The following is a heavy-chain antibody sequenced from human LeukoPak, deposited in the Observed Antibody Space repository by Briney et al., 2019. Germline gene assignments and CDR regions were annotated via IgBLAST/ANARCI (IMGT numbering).Heavy chain of an antibody. V-gene: IGHV1-46*01. Sequence: ASVKVSCKASGYTFTSYYMHWVRQAPGQGLEWMGIINPSGGSTSYAQKFQGRVTMTRDTSTSTVYMELSSLRSEDTAVYYCARDRRVLRFLEWLSPFDPWGQETLVTVSS. CDR2: INPSGGST. CDR1: GYTFTSYY. CDR3: ARDRRVLRFLEWLSPFDP. D-gene: IGHD3-3*01. J-gene: IGHJ5*02.